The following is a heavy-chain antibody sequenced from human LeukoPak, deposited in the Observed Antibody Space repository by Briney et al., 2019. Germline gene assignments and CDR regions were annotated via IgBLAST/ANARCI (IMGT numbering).Heavy chain of an antibody. CDR3: ARGPWGYCSSTSCWKYYYYMDV. D-gene: IGHD2-2*01. CDR1: GGTFSSYA. Sequence: SVKVSCKASGGTFSSYAISWVRQAPGQGLEWMGGIIPIFGTANYAQKFQGRVTITTDESTSTAYMELSSLRSEDTAVYYCARGPWGYCSSTSCWKYYYYMDVWGKGTTVTVSS. CDR2: IIPIFGTA. V-gene: IGHV1-69*05. J-gene: IGHJ6*03.